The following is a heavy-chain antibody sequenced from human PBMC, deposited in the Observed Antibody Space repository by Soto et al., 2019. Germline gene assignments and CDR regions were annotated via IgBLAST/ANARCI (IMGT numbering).Heavy chain of an antibody. J-gene: IGHJ4*02. CDR3: ASREIQGPIDY. Sequence: QVQLQESGPGLVKPSDTLSLTCAVSGYSISSSNWWGWIRQPPGKGLEWIGYIYYSGTTYYNPSLKSRVTMSIDTSKNQFSLKLTSVTAVDTAVYYCASREIQGPIDYWGQGTLVTVSS. D-gene: IGHD1-26*01. V-gene: IGHV4-28*01. CDR2: IYYSGTT. CDR1: GYSISSSNW.